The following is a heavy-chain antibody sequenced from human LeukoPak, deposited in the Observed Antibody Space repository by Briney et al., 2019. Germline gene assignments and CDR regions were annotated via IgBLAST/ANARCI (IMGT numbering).Heavy chain of an antibody. CDR3: ARAYSYGDLDY. Sequence: GASVKVSCKASGYTFTSYGISWVRQAPGQGLEWMGWISAYNGNTNYAQKFQGRVTITADKSTSTAYMELSSLRSEDTAVYYCARAYSYGDLDYWGQGTLVTVSS. CDR2: ISAYNGNT. CDR1: GYTFTSYG. V-gene: IGHV1-18*01. D-gene: IGHD5-18*01. J-gene: IGHJ4*02.